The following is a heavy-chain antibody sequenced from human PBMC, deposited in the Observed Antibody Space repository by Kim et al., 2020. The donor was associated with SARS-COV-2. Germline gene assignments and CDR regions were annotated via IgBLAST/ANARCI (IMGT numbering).Heavy chain of an antibody. CDR3: ASSIRDYDILTGYYGPTGFDP. V-gene: IGHV3-48*03. Sequence: GGSLRLSCAASGFTFSSYEMNWVRQAPGKGLEGVSYISSSCSTIYYADSVKGRFTISRDNAKNSLYLQMNSLRAEDTAVYYCASSIRDYDILTGYYGPTGFDPWGQGTLVTVSS. D-gene: IGHD3-9*01. J-gene: IGHJ5*02. CDR2: ISSSCSTI. CDR1: GFTFSSYE.